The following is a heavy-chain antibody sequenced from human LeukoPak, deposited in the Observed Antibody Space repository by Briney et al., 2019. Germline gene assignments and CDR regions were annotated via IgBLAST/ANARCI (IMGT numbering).Heavy chain of an antibody. CDR2: ISAYNGNT. V-gene: IGHV1-18*01. Sequence: GASVKVSCKASGYTFTSYGISWVRQAPGQGLEWMGWISAYNGNTNYAQKLQGRVTMTTDTSTSTAYMELRSLRSDDTAVYYCARDTPLKWLVRYYYYGMDVWGQGTTVTVSS. CDR3: ARDTPLKWLVRYYYYGMDV. D-gene: IGHD6-19*01. CDR1: GYTFTSYG. J-gene: IGHJ6*02.